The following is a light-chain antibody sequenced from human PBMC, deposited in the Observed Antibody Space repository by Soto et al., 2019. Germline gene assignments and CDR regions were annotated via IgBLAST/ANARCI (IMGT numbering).Light chain of an antibody. J-gene: IGKJ1*01. CDR2: GAS. CDR3: LQDYNYPRS. CDR1: QGIRND. V-gene: IGKV1-6*01. Sequence: AIQMTQSPSSLSASVGDRVTITCRASQGIRNDLGWYQQKPGKAPRLLIYGASKLQSGVSSRFSGSGSGTDFTLTISSLQPEDFANYYCLQDYNYPRSFGQGTKVEIK.